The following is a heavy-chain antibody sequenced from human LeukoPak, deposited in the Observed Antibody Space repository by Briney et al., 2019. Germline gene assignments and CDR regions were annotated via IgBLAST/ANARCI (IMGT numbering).Heavy chain of an antibody. CDR3: ARATASDWLLFHGGFDP. CDR1: GFTFSSYG. D-gene: IGHD3/OR15-3a*01. J-gene: IGHJ5*02. V-gene: IGHV3-23*01. Sequence: GGSLRLSCAASGFTFSSYGMSWVRQAPGKGLEWVSAISGSGGSTYYADSVKGRFTISRDNSKNTLYLQMNSLRAEDTAVYYCARATASDWLLFHGGFDPWGQGTLVTVSS. CDR2: ISGSGGST.